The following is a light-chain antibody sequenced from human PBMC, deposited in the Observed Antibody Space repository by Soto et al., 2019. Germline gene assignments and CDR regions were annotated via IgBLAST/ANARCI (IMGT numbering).Light chain of an antibody. J-gene: IGKJ1*01. Sequence: EIVLTQSPGTLSLSPGERATLSCRASQSVNSNYLAWYQQKPGQAPRLLIYGASSRATGIPDRFSGSGSGTDFTLTINRLEPEDFAVYYCQQYGSPWTFGPGTKVEIK. CDR2: GAS. CDR3: QQYGSPWT. CDR1: QSVNSNY. V-gene: IGKV3-20*01.